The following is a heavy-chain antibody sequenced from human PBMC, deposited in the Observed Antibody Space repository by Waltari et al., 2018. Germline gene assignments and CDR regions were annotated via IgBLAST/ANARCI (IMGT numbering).Heavy chain of an antibody. CDR2: IGNDGRXV. CDR1: GXTFSRHG. J-gene: IGHJ3*01. CDR3: XRDGGYDFAIDX. D-gene: IGHD5-12*01. Sequence: VQRXEXGGGLXQPXGSPRLSSAPSGXTFSRHGTPWVRPTPGKGLMWVALIGNDGRXVSYADSVKRXFTISRDNTKNTLYLQMXSLRVEDTXVXSCXRDGGYDFAIDXWGQGAVVTVSS. V-gene: IGHV3-74*01.